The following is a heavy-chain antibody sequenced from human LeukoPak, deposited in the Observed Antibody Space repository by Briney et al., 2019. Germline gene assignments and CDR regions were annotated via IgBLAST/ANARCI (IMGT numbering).Heavy chain of an antibody. V-gene: IGHV3-30-3*01. CDR3: ARGPSGSYGRDYYYAMDV. J-gene: IGHJ6*02. Sequence: GGSLRLSCAASGFTFNNYSMQWVRQAPGKGLEWVAVISYDGSKNYYADSVKGRFTISRDNSKNTLFLQMNSLRPEDTTVYYCARGPSGSYGRDYYYAMDVWGQGTTVTVS. CDR1: GFTFNNYS. D-gene: IGHD1-26*01. CDR2: ISYDGSKN.